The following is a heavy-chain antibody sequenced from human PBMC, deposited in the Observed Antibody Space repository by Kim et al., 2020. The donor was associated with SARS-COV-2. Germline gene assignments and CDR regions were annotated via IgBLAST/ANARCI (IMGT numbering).Heavy chain of an antibody. V-gene: IGHV3-30*02. J-gene: IGHJ6*02. D-gene: IGHD5-12*01. Sequence: VKGRFTIARDNSKNTLYLQMNSLRAEDTAVYYCAKDLPGYDYYYYYGMDVWGQGTTVTVSS. CDR3: AKDLPGYDYYYYYGMDV.